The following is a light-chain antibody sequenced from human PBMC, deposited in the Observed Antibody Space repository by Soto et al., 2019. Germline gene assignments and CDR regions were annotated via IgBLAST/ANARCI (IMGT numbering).Light chain of an antibody. V-gene: IGLV2-14*01. CDR2: DVS. CDR3: SSYTSSSKGV. Sequence: QSALTQPASVSGSPGQSITISCTGTSSDVGGYNYVSWYQQHPGKAPKLMIYDVSNRPSGVSNRFSGSKSGNTASLTISGLQAEDEADYYCSSYTSSSKGVFGTGTKVIVL. J-gene: IGLJ1*01. CDR1: SSDVGGYNY.